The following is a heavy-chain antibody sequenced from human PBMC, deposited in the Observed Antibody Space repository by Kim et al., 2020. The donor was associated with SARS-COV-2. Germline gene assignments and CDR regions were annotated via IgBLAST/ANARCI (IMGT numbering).Heavy chain of an antibody. D-gene: IGHD3-3*01. J-gene: IGHJ4*02. CDR1: GFTFDDYA. Sequence: GGSLRLSCAASGFTFDDYAMHWVRQAPGKGLEWVSGISWNSGSIGYADSVKGRFTISRGNAKNSLYLQMNSLRAEDTALYYCAKGPQPPPEGTIFGVVIPSYFDNWGQGTLVTVSS. CDR2: ISWNSGSI. CDR3: AKGPQPPPEGTIFGVVIPSYFDN. V-gene: IGHV3-9*01.